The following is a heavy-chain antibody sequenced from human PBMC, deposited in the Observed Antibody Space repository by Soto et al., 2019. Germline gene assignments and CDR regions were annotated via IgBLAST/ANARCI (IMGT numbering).Heavy chain of an antibody. D-gene: IGHD4-17*01. J-gene: IGHJ3*02. Sequence: QVQLVESGGGVVQPGRSLRLSCAASGFTFSSYGMHWVRQAPGKGLVWVAVISYDGSNKYYADSVKGRFTISRDNSKNAPYLQMNSLRAEDTAVYYCAKGVTTVTTLNDAFDIWGQGTMFAVSS. CDR1: GFTFSSYG. CDR3: AKGVTTVTTLNDAFDI. CDR2: ISYDGSNK. V-gene: IGHV3-30*18.